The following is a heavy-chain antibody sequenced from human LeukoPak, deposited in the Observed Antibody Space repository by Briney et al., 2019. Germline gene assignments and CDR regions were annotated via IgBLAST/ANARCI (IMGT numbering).Heavy chain of an antibody. CDR1: GFTFSSYS. Sequence: GGSLRLSCAASGFTFSSYSMNWVRQAPGKGLEWVSAISGSGGSTYYADSVKGRFTISRDNSKNTLYLQMNSLRAEDTAVYYCAKEVVGATNIIYFDYWGQGTLVTVSS. V-gene: IGHV3-23*01. D-gene: IGHD1-26*01. J-gene: IGHJ4*02. CDR2: ISGSGGST. CDR3: AKEVVGATNIIYFDY.